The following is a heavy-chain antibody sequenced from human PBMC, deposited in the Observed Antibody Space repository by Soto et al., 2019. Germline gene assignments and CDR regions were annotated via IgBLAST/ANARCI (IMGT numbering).Heavy chain of an antibody. Sequence: QVHLVQSGTEVKKPGSSVKVSCKASGGTFSSSGFSWVRQAPGQGLEWMGMIVPSLDTTNYAQKFQASVTITADEVTSTAYMELRSLRSEDTAVYYCARWPQPRYTADPYAVDVWGQWTRVIVSS. CDR1: GGTFSSSG. J-gene: IGHJ6*02. CDR3: ARWPQPRYTADPYAVDV. D-gene: IGHD3-16*02. CDR2: IVPSLDTT. V-gene: IGHV1-69*11.